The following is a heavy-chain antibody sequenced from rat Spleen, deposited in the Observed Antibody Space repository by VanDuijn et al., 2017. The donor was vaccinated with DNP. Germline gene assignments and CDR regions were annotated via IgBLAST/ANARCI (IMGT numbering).Heavy chain of an antibody. CDR2: ITSSGGST. Sequence: EVQLVESGGDLVQPGRSLELSCVASGFTFNNYWMTWIRQVPGKGLEWVASITSSGGSTYYPDSVKGRFTISRDNAKNTLYLQMNSLRSEDTATYYCARGGLYYFDYWGQGVMVTVSS. CDR1: GFTFNNYW. CDR3: ARGGLYYFDY. D-gene: IGHD4-1*01. J-gene: IGHJ2*01. V-gene: IGHV5-31*01.